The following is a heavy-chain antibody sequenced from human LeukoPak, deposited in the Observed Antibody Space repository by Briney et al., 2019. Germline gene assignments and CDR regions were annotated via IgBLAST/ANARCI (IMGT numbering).Heavy chain of an antibody. V-gene: IGHV3-21*01. CDR1: GFTFSSYS. CDR3: ARPRGNVEMARIPFDY. J-gene: IGHJ4*02. D-gene: IGHD5-24*01. CDR2: ISTSSIYI. Sequence: PGGSLRLSCVASGFTFSSYSMNWVRQAPGKGLDWVSSISTSSIYIYYADSVKGRFTISRDNAKNSLYLQMDSLRAEDTALYYCARPRGNVEMARIPFDYWGQGTLVTVSS.